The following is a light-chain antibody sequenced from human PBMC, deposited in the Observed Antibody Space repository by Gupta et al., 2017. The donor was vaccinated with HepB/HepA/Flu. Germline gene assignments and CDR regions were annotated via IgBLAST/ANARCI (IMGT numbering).Light chain of an antibody. J-gene: IGKJ5*01. CDR2: GVS. CDR1: QRIDSD. V-gene: IGKV3-15*01. Sequence: EIVMAQSPATLSLSPGERATLSCRASQRIDSDLAWYQQKPGQAPRLFIYGVSNRATGVPARFSGSGSGTDFTLTISSLQSEDFAIYYCQEYNNWPHSITFAQGTLMEMK. CDR3: QEYNNWPHSIT.